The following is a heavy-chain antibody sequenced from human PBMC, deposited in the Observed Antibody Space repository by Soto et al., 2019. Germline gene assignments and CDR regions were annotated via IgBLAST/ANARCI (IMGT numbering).Heavy chain of an antibody. Sequence: SETLSLSCTVSGGSISSSSYYWGWIRQPPGKGLEWIGSIYYSGSTYYNPSLKSRVTISVDTSKNQFSLKLSSVTAADTAVYYCARHQGCTNGVCLNYYYYYGMDVWGQGTTVTVSS. D-gene: IGHD2-8*01. V-gene: IGHV4-39*01. CDR3: ARHQGCTNGVCLNYYYYYGMDV. CDR1: GGSISSSSYY. J-gene: IGHJ6*02. CDR2: IYYSGST.